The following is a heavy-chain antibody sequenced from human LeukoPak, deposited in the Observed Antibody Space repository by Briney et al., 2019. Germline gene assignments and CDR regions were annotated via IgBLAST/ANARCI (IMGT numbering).Heavy chain of an antibody. Sequence: SVKVSCKASGGTFSSYAISWVRQAPGQRVEWMGGIIPIFGTANYAQKFQGRVTITTNESTSTAYMELSSLRSEDTAVYYCARGGGYCSGGSCYRIPYFDYWGQGTLVTVSS. CDR2: IIPIFGTA. J-gene: IGHJ4*02. D-gene: IGHD2-15*01. CDR1: GGTFSSYA. V-gene: IGHV1-69*05. CDR3: ARGGGYCSGGSCYRIPYFDY.